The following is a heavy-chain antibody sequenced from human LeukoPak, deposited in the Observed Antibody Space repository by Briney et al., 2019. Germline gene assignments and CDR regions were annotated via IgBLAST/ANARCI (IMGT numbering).Heavy chain of an antibody. J-gene: IGHJ5*02. Sequence: ASVKVSCKASGYTFTSYGISWVRQAPGQGLEWMGWISAYNGNTNYAQKLQGRVTMTTDTSTSTAYMELRSLRPDDTAVYYCARVCDDILTGYYWFDPWGQGTLVTVSS. D-gene: IGHD3-9*01. CDR1: GYTFTSYG. V-gene: IGHV1-18*01. CDR2: ISAYNGNT. CDR3: ARVCDDILTGYYWFDP.